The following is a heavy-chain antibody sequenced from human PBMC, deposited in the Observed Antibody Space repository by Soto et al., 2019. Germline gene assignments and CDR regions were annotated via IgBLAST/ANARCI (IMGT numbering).Heavy chain of an antibody. CDR1: GYTFTSYA. J-gene: IGHJ5*02. Sequence: ASVKVSCKASGYTFTSYAMHWVRQAPGQRLEWMGWINAGNGNTKYSQKFQGRVTITRDTSASTAYMELSSLRSEDTAVYYCARGITGYSSQNWFDPWGQGTLVTVSS. V-gene: IGHV1-3*01. CDR2: INAGNGNT. CDR3: ARGITGYSSQNWFDP. D-gene: IGHD6-19*01.